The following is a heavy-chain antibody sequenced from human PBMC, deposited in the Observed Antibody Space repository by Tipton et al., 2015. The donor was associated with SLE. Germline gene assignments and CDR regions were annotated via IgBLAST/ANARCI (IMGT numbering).Heavy chain of an antibody. Sequence: AVSGFNFSDYYMSWIRQAPGKGLEWISYISSGGSIIYYADSVKGRFTISRDNAKNSLSLQMNSLRADDTAVYYCARDSGYYDSSEYYYSDHWGQGTLVTVSS. CDR1: GFNFSDYY. V-gene: IGHV3-11*01. D-gene: IGHD3-22*01. CDR3: ARDSGYYDSSEYYYSDH. CDR2: ISSGGSII. J-gene: IGHJ4*02.